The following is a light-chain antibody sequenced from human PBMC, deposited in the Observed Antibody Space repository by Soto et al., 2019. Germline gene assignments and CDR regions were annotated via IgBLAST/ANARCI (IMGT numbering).Light chain of an antibody. CDR3: QQYHTSSIT. Sequence: DIQMTHSPSTLSASVGDRVTITCRSSQTISSWLAWYQQKPGKAPNLLIYDASTLERGVPSRFSGTGSGTEFTLTIDRLQPDDFATYYCQQYHTSSITLGQGPRLEI. J-gene: IGKJ5*01. CDR1: QTISSW. V-gene: IGKV1-5*01. CDR2: DAS.